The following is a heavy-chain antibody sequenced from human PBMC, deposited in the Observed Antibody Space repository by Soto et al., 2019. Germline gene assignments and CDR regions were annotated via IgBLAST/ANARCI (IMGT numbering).Heavy chain of an antibody. V-gene: IGHV4-39*01. CDR2: IYYSGRT. D-gene: IGHD3-16*02. CDR1: GGSISSSSYY. Sequence: QLQLQESGPGLVKPSETLSLTCTVSGGSISSSSYYWGWIRQPPGKGLEWIGSIYYSGRTYYNPSLKSRVTISVDTSKNQFALKLSSVTAADTAVYYCARRSFWGVIVYFDYWGQGTLVTVSS. J-gene: IGHJ4*02. CDR3: ARRSFWGVIVYFDY.